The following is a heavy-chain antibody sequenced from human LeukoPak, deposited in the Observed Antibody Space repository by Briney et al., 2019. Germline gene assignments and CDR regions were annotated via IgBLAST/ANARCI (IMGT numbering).Heavy chain of an antibody. J-gene: IGHJ4*02. CDR1: GFTLCSNY. Sequence: VGSLRLSCAASGFTLCSNYMGGVPQAPGEGLEYVSVIYSGGNTYYAGSVKGRFTISRDNSKNTVYLQMNSLRAEDTAVLYCARRRSYFDYWGQGTLVTVSS. CDR3: ARRRSYFDY. CDR2: IYSGGNT. V-gene: IGHV3-53*01. D-gene: IGHD3-10*01.